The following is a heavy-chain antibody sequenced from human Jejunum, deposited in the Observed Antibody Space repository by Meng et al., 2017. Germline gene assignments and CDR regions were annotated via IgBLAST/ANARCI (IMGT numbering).Heavy chain of an antibody. V-gene: IGHV4-4*02. J-gene: IGHJ4*02. CDR2: IDPSEST. CDR1: GASISRTNW. Sequence: VPLQESGPGLVKPSGTLSLTFAVSGASISRTNWWSWVRQPPGKGLEWIGKIDPSESTHYNPSLKGRVTISADRSKNQFSLRLTSVTAADTAIYYCARAYCTDVSCHDFFDSWGQGTLVTVSS. CDR3: ARAYCTDVSCHDFFDS. D-gene: IGHD2-8*01.